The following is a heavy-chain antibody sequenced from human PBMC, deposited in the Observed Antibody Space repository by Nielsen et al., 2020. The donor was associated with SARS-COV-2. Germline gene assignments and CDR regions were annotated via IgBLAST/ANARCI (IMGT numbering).Heavy chain of an antibody. D-gene: IGHD3-3*01. CDR3: VKGGITIFGVASYYYSGMDV. CDR2: ISYDGSNK. Sequence: WIRQPPGKGLEWVAVISYDGSNKYYADSVKGRFTISRDNSKNTVYLQMNRLRAEDTAVYYCVKGGITIFGVASYYYSGMDVWGQGTTVTVSS. V-gene: IGHV3-30*18. J-gene: IGHJ6*02.